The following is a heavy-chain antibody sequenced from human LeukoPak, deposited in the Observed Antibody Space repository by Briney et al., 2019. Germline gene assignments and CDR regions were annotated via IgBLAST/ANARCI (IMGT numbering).Heavy chain of an antibody. CDR2: INSADNVQ. CDR1: GYTFTTYG. CDR3: ARDTVNGPFVISLDL. J-gene: IGHJ5*02. Sequence: GASVKVSCKASGYTFTTYGISWVRQAPGKGPEWVAHINSADNVQYYTDSVRGRFTMSRDNAKDLLFLQMNSLRDDDTAVYYCARDTVNGPFVISLDLWGQGVLVTVSS. V-gene: IGHV3-21*06. D-gene: IGHD2-8*01.